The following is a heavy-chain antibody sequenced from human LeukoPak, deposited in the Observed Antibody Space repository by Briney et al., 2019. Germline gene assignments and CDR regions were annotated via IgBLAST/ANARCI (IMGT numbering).Heavy chain of an antibody. CDR2: ISAYNGNT. V-gene: IGHV1-18*01. CDR3: ASSMIVGGGFYYFDY. D-gene: IGHD3-22*01. CDR1: GYTFTSYD. J-gene: IGHJ4*02. Sequence: ASVKVSCKASGYTFTSYDINWVRQATGQGLEWMGWISAYNGNTDYAQKLQGRVTMTTDTSTSTAYMELRSLRSDDTAVYYCASSMIVGGGFYYFDYWGQGTLVTVSS.